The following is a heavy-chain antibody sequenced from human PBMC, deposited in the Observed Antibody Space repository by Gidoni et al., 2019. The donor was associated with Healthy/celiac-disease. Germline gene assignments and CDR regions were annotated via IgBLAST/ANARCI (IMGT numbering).Heavy chain of an antibody. Sequence: QVQLQQWGAGLLKPSETLSLTCAVYGGSFSGYYWSWIRQPPGKGLEWIGEINHSGSTNYNPSLKSRVTISVDTSKNQFSLKLSSVTAADTAVYYCASNQLGATRRWDYWGQGTLVTVSS. CDR2: INHSGST. J-gene: IGHJ4*02. D-gene: IGHD1-26*01. CDR3: ASNQLGATRRWDY. CDR1: GGSFSGYY. V-gene: IGHV4-34*01.